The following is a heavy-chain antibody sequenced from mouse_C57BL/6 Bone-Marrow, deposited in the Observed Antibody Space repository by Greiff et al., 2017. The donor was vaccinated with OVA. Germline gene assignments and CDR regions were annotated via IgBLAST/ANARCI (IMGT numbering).Heavy chain of an antibody. CDR3: ARSRIYGSSYDFDY. D-gene: IGHD1-1*01. CDR1: GFTFTDYY. V-gene: IGHV7-3*01. Sequence: DVMLVESGGGLVQPGGSLSLSCAASGFTFTDYYMSWVRPPPGKALEWLGFIRNKANGYTTESSASVKGRFTISRDNSQSILYLHMNALRAEDSATYYCARSRIYGSSYDFDYWGQGTTLTVSS. CDR2: IRNKANGYTT. J-gene: IGHJ2*01.